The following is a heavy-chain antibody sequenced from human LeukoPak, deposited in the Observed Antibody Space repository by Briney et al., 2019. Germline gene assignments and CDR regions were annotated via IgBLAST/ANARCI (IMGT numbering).Heavy chain of an antibody. CDR2: IYPADSDT. CDR1: GDSFTTSW. Sequence: GESLNISCKVSGDSFTTSWIGWVRQMPGKGLECMGIIYPADSDTRYSPSFQGQVTISADKSISTAYLQWSSLKASDTAMYYCATYGSGSYFGYWGQGTLVTVSS. D-gene: IGHD3-10*01. J-gene: IGHJ4*02. CDR3: ATYGSGSYFGY. V-gene: IGHV5-51*01.